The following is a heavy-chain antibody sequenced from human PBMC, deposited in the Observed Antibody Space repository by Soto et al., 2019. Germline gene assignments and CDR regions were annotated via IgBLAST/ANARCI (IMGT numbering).Heavy chain of an antibody. CDR3: ARESYYYDSSGYPSWGFDP. V-gene: IGHV4-31*03. D-gene: IGHD3-22*01. J-gene: IGHJ5*02. Sequence: PSETLSLTCTVSGGSISSGGYYWSWIRHHPGKGLEWIGYIYYSGSTYYNPSLKSRVTISVDTSKNQFSLKLSSVTAADTAVYYCARESYYYDSSGYPSWGFDPWGQGTMVTVYS. CDR2: IYYSGST. CDR1: GGSISSGGYY.